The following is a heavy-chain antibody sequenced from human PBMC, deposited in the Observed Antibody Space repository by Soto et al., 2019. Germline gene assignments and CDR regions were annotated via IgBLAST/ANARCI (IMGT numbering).Heavy chain of an antibody. CDR3: ARDDRYADNALDI. Sequence: PGGSLRLSCAASGFSFSTYGMHWVRQAPGKGLEWVAVIVNDGYPQFYAESMKGGFTISRDNSKNTLYLHMNSLRAEDTAFYYCARDDRYADNALDIWGRGTMVTVSS. D-gene: IGHD3-16*01. CDR2: IVNDGYPQ. J-gene: IGHJ3*02. CDR1: GFSFSTYG. V-gene: IGHV3-30*12.